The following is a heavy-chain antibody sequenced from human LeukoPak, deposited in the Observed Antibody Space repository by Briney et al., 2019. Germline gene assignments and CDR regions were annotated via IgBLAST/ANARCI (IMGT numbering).Heavy chain of an antibody. CDR3: ARGLHFSYDFWSGYYGYYGMDV. Sequence: PSETLSLTCAVYGGSFSGYYWSWIRQPPGKGLEWIGEINHSETTTYNPPLKSRVTISVDTSKNQFSLKLSSVTAADTAVYYCARGLHFSYDFWSGYYGYYGMDVWGQGTTVTVSS. CDR1: GGSFSGYY. V-gene: IGHV4-34*01. CDR2: INHSETT. D-gene: IGHD3-3*01. J-gene: IGHJ6*02.